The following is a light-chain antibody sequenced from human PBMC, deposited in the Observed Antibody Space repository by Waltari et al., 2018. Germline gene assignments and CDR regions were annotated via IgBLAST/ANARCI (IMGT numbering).Light chain of an antibody. V-gene: IGLV2-11*02. CDR1: RNEFGGYYH. CDR2: DVF. J-gene: IGLJ2*01. Sequence: QSALTQPRSVSGSPGQSVTFSCPWTRNEFGGYYHSSWYPPSPRKAPTLMIYDVFNRPSGVPDRFSGSKSGNTASLTISGLQADDEADYYCCSYAGSYTVLFGGGTKLTVL. CDR3: CSYAGSYTVL.